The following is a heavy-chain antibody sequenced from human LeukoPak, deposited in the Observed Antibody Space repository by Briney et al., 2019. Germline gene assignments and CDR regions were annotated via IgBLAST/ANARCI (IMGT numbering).Heavy chain of an antibody. CDR3: ARRYSSSSLNPTHAFDI. V-gene: IGHV3-21*01. CDR2: ISSSSYI. CDR1: GFTFSSYA. J-gene: IGHJ3*02. D-gene: IGHD6-6*01. Sequence: PGGSLRLSCAASGFTFSSYAMSWVRQAPGKGLEWVSSISSSSYIYYADSVKGRFTISRDNSKNTLYLQMNSLRAEDTAVYYCARRYSSSSLNPTHAFDIWGQGTMVTVSS.